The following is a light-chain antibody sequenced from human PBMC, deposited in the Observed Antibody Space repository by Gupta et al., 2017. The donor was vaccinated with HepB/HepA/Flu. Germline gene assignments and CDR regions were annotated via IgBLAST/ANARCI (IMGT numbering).Light chain of an antibody. CDR2: DVS. CDR3: SSYTTSNTIV. J-gene: IGLJ2*01. V-gene: IGLV2-14*03. Sequence: QSALTQPASLSGSPGQSITISCTGTSSDIGHYNFVSWYQQYPGKAPTLLIYDVSSRHSGVSARFSGSKFANTASLTISGLQTEDEADYHCSSYTTSNTIVFGGGTQVTVL. CDR1: SSDIGHYNF.